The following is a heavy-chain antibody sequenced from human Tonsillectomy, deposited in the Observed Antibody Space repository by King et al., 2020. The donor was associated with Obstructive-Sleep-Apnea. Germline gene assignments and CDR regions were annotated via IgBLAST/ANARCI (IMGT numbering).Heavy chain of an antibody. V-gene: IGHV3-21*01. D-gene: IGHD3-10*01. J-gene: IGHJ4*02. CDR1: GFTFSTYT. Sequence: VQLVESGGGLVTPGGSLRLSCAASGFTFSTYTMNWVRQAPGKGLEWVSSISGSSTVVFDADSVKGRFTISRDNAKNSLYLQMHSLRGEDTAVYYCARSEDSYGGGGYDYWGQGSLVTVSS. CDR2: ISGSSTVV. CDR3: ARSEDSYGGGGYDY.